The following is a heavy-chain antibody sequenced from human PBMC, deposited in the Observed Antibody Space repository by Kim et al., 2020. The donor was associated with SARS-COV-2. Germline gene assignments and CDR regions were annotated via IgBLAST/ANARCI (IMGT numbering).Heavy chain of an antibody. CDR3: ARVPYSGYDFEGTGFDY. V-gene: IGHV4-31*03. D-gene: IGHD5-12*01. CDR1: GGSISSGGYY. J-gene: IGHJ4*02. Sequence: SETLSLTCTVSGGSISSGGYYWSWIRQHPGKGLEWIGYIYYSGSTYYNPSLKSRVTISVDTSKNQFSLKLSSVTAADTAVYYCARVPYSGYDFEGTGFDYWGQGTLVTVSS. CDR2: IYYSGST.